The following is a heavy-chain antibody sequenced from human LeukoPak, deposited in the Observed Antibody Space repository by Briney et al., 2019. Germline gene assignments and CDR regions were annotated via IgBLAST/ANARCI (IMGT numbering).Heavy chain of an antibody. CDR1: GYSISSGYY. V-gene: IGHV4-38-2*02. CDR2: IYHSGST. J-gene: IGHJ4*02. Sequence: PSETLSLTCTVSGYSISSGYYWGWIRQPPGKGLEWIGSIYHSGSTYYNPSLKSRVTISVDTSKNQFSLKLSSVTAADTAVYYCASGIVARLILFDYWGQGTLVAVSS. CDR3: ASGIVARLILFDY. D-gene: IGHD6-6*01.